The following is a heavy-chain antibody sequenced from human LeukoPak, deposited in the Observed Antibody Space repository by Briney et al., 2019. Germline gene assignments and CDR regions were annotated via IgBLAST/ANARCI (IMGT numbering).Heavy chain of an antibody. CDR2: IHHSGNS. D-gene: IGHD7-27*01. CDR1: GGCVTDYY. Sequence: TLSLTGTVSGGCVTDYYWIWIRQSPGKGLEWISYIHHSGNSDYNPSLRSRVTTSLDTSKNQFSLNLISVTAADTAVYYCTRGHWGLQSWSQGTLVTVSS. V-gene: IGHV4-59*02. CDR3: TRGHWGLQS. J-gene: IGHJ5*02.